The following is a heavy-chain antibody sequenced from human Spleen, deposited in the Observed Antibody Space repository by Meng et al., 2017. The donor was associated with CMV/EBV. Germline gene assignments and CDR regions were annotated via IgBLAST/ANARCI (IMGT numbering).Heavy chain of an antibody. CDR3: AKDGAYY. CDR1: GSTFASYA. CDR2: ISATGDNT. Sequence: EVQLLESGGDLVQPGGSLRLSCAASGSTFASYAMSWVRQAPGKGLEWVSGISATGDNTFYTDSVKGRFTISRDNTKNTLYLQMNSLRAEDTAVYYCAKDGAYYWGQGTLVIVSS. V-gene: IGHV3-23*01. J-gene: IGHJ4*02. D-gene: IGHD2-21*01.